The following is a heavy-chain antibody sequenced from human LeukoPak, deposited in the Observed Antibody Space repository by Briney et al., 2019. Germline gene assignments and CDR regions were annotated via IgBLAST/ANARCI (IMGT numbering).Heavy chain of an antibody. CDR1: GFTVSSNY. CDR3: ARGSSGTYDMGY. V-gene: IGHV3-66*01. CDR2: IYSGGST. D-gene: IGHD1-26*01. Sequence: GGSLRLSCAASGFTVSSNYMSWVRQAPGKGLEWVSVIYSGGSTYYAESVKGRFTISRDNSKNTLFLQMNGLRAEDTAVYYCARGSSGTYDMGYWGQGTLVTVST. J-gene: IGHJ4*02.